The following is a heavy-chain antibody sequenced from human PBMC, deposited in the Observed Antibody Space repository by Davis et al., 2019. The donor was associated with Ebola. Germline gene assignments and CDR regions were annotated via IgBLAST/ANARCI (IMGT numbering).Heavy chain of an antibody. V-gene: IGHV7-4-1*02. CDR2: INTNTGNP. J-gene: IGHJ6*02. CDR1: VYTFTSYA. D-gene: IGHD1-26*01. Sequence: SVKVSCKASVYTFTSYAMNWVRQPPGQGLEGMGWINTNTGNPTYAQGFTGRFVFSLDTSVSTAYLQISSLKAEDTAVYYCARDLVGATSIYYYYGMDVWGQGTTVTVSS. CDR3: ARDLVGATSIYYYYGMDV.